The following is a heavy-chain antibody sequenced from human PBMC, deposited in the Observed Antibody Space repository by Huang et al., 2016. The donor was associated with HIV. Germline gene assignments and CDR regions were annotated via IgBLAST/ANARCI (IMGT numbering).Heavy chain of an antibody. CDR2: IRGNAYCGTT. Sequence: EVQLVESGGGLVQPGRSLRLSCPDSGFTFGGYVMSWFRQDPGKGLELVGFIRGNAYCGTTEYAASVKDRFTISRDESKSIAYLQMNSLKTEDTAMYFCTRVVYSGGYYGFFDYWGQGTLVTVSS. CDR3: TRVVYSGGYYGFFDY. D-gene: IGHD1-26*01. J-gene: IGHJ4*02. V-gene: IGHV3-49*03. CDR1: GFTFGGYV.